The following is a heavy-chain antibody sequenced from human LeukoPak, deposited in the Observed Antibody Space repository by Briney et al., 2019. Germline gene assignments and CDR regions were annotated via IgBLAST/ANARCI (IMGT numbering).Heavy chain of an antibody. D-gene: IGHD3-22*01. CDR1: GGSISSYY. CDR2: IYYSGST. V-gene: IGHV4-59*01. Sequence: PSETLSLTCTVSGGSISSYYWSWIRQPPGKGLEWIGYIYYSGSTNYNPSLKSRVTISVDTSKNQFSLKLSSVTAADTVVYYCARVAPSYYDSSGYYFLDYWGQGTLVTVSS. CDR3: ARVAPSYYDSSGYYFLDY. J-gene: IGHJ4*02.